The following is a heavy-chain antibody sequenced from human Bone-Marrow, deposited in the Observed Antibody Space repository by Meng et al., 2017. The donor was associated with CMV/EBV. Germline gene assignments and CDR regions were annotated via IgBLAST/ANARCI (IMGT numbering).Heavy chain of an antibody. D-gene: IGHD2-21*01. J-gene: IGHJ6*02. Sequence: GESLKFSCAASGFTFSNAWMSWVRQAPGKGLEWVSYISSSSSTIYYADSVKGRFTISRDNAKNSLYLQMNSLRAEDTAVYYCARDLIRFPRLLDVWGQGTTVTVSS. V-gene: IGHV3-48*04. CDR2: ISSSSSTI. CDR1: GFTFSNAW. CDR3: ARDLIRFPRLLDV.